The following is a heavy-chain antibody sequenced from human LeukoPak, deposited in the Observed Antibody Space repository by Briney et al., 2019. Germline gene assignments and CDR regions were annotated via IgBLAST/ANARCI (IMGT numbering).Heavy chain of an antibody. CDR3: WRAADH. Sequence: SETLSLTCSFSGGSIRGGGYYWGWVRQPPGKGLEWIASLYSNGNTFYNPSLKSRVTISEESSKSQFSLKLRTVTAADTAVYFCWRAADHWGRGILVTVSS. CDR1: GGSIRGGGYY. V-gene: IGHV4-39*01. CDR2: LYSNGNT. J-gene: IGHJ4*02.